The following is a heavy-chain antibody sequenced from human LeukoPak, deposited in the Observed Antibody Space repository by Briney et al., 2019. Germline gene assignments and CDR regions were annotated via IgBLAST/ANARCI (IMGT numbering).Heavy chain of an antibody. D-gene: IGHD6-13*01. Sequence: SETLSLTCTVSGGSISSYYWSWIRQPPGKGLEWIGYIYYSGSTNYNPSLKSRVTISVDTSKNQFSLKLSSVTAADTAVYYCAGMALGDSSSWYSDYWGQGTLVTVSS. CDR2: IYYSGST. J-gene: IGHJ4*02. V-gene: IGHV4-59*08. CDR3: AGMALGDSSSWYSDY. CDR1: GGSISSYY.